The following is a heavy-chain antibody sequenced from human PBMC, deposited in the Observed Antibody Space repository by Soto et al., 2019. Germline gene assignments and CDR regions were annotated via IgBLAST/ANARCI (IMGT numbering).Heavy chain of an antibody. V-gene: IGHV3-21*04. CDR2: ISSSSSYI. CDR1: GFTFSSYS. CDR3: AKRSPYSSGWYSPIFDY. J-gene: IGHJ4*02. Sequence: PGGSLRLSCAASGFTFSSYSMNWVRQAPGKGLEWVSSISSSSSYIYYADSVKGRFTISRDNAKNSLSLRMNSLRDEDTAAYFCAKRSPYSSGWYSPIFDYWGQGALVTVSS. D-gene: IGHD6-13*01.